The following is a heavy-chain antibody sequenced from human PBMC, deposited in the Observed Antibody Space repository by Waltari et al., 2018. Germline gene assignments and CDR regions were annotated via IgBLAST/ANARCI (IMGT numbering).Heavy chain of an antibody. CDR1: GVSISDYY. D-gene: IGHD3-3*01. J-gene: IGHJ5*02. CDR3: ARHTIFGVASWFDP. V-gene: IGHV4-59*08. Sequence: QVQLHESGPGLVKPSETLSLTCAVSGVSISDYYWSWLRQPPGKGLEWSGCLYYSGSTDYNPSLKSRVTISVDTSKNQFSLKLSSVSAADTAVYFCARHTIFGVASWFDPWGQGTLVTVSS. CDR2: LYYSGST.